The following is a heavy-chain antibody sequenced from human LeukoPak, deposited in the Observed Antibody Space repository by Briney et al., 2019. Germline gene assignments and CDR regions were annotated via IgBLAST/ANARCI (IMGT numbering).Heavy chain of an antibody. CDR1: GGSISSGDYY. J-gene: IGHJ4*02. CDR3: ARGNYDFWSGYAYYFDY. CDR2: IYYSGST. D-gene: IGHD3-3*01. Sequence: SETLSLTCTVSGGSISSGDYYWSWIRQPPGTGLEWIGYIYYSGSTYYNPSLKSRVTISVDTSKNQFSLKLSSVTAADTAVYYCARGNYDFWSGYAYYFDYWGQGTLVTVSS. V-gene: IGHV4-30-4*08.